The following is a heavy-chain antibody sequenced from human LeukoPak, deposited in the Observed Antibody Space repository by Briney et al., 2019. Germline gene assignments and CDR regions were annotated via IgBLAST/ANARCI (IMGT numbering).Heavy chain of an antibody. CDR1: GGSISSYY. Sequence: SETLSLTCTVSGGSISSYYWSWIRQPPGKGLEWIGEINHSGSTNYNPSLKSRVTISVDTSKNQFSLKLSSVTAADTAVYYCARVARMVRGVNPRASDYWGQGTLVTVSS. CDR2: INHSGST. CDR3: ARVARMVRGVNPRASDY. J-gene: IGHJ4*02. D-gene: IGHD3-10*01. V-gene: IGHV4-34*01.